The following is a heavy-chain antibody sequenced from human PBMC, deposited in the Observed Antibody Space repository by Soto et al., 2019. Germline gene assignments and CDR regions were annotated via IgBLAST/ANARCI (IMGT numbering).Heavy chain of an antibody. V-gene: IGHV3-23*03. D-gene: IGHD3-10*01. Sequence: GGSLRLSCAASGFTFSSYGMTWVRQAPGKGLEWVSSINNGGRKTYYADSVRGRLTISRDNSKNTLYLQMNNLKAGDTAVYFCARDPAPGLLWFSDYWGRGTLVTVSS. CDR3: ARDPAPGLLWFSDY. CDR2: INNGGRKT. CDR1: GFTFSSYG. J-gene: IGHJ4*02.